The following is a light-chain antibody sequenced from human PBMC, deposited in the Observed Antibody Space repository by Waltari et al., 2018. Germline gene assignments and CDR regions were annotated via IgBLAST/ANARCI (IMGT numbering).Light chain of an antibody. CDR1: QSVSGN. CDR3: QQYNTWPKT. Sequence: EIVMTQSPATLSVSPGERATLYCRASQSVSGNLAWYHQKPGQAPRLRIHGASTRATGIPARFSGSGSGTEFTLTISSLQSEDFAVYYCQQYNTWPKTFGQGTKVEIK. V-gene: IGKV3-15*01. CDR2: GAS. J-gene: IGKJ1*01.